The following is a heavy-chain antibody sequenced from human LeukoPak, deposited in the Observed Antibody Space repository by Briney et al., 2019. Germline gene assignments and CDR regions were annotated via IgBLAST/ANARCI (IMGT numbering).Heavy chain of an antibody. CDR3: ARRGYEFSDLDN. D-gene: IGHD3/OR15-3a*01. CDR1: GYSSTDYY. V-gene: IGHV1-2*02. Sequence: ASVKVSCKASGYSSTDYYIHWVRQAPGQGLEWMGWTNPNTGGAHYAQKFQGRVAMTRDTSMNTVYMELSSLRSDDTAVYYCARRGYEFSDLDNWGQGTLVTVSS. J-gene: IGHJ4*02. CDR2: TNPNTGGA.